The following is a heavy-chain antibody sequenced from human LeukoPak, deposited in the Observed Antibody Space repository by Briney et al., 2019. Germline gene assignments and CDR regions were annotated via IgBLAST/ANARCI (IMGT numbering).Heavy chain of an antibody. J-gene: IGHJ4*02. V-gene: IGHV3-48*03. D-gene: IGHD3-3*01. CDR2: ISSSGSTI. CDR3: AKDENDFWSGYPLY. CDR1: GFTFSSYE. Sequence: PGGSLRLSCAASGFTFSSYEMNWVRQAPGKGLEWVSYISSSGSTIYYADSVKGRFTISRDDSKNTLYLQMNSLRAEDTAVYYCAKDENDFWSGYPLYWGQGTLVTVSS.